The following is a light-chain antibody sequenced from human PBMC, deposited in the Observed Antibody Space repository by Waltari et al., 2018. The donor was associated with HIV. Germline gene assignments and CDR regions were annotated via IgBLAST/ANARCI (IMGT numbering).Light chain of an antibody. J-gene: IGLJ3*02. CDR1: SVSSYY. V-gene: IGLV3-19*01. CDR3: NSRDSSGHWF. Sequence: SSELAQDPAVSVALGQTVRITCQGASVSSYYASWYQQKPGQAPVLVVYGENNRPSGIPDRFSGSTSGNTASLTIAGAQAEDEADYYCNSRDSSGHWFFGGGTKVTVL. CDR2: GEN.